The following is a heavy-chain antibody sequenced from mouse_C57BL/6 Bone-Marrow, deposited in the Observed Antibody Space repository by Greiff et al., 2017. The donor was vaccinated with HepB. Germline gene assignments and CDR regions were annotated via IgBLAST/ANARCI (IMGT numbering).Heavy chain of an antibody. V-gene: IGHV1-69*01. CDR2: IDPSDSYT. Sequence: QVQLQQPGAELVMPGASVKLSCKASGYTFTSYWMHWVKQRPGQGLEWIGEIDPSDSYTNYNQKFKGKSTLTVDKSSSTAYMQLSSLTSEDSAVYYCTPSRGRYFDVWGTGTTVTVSS. D-gene: IGHD2-10*02. CDR3: TPSRGRYFDV. J-gene: IGHJ1*03. CDR1: GYTFTSYW.